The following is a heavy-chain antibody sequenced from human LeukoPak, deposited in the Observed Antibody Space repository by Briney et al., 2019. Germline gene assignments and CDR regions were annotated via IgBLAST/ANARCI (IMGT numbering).Heavy chain of an antibody. CDR1: GFIFSSYS. J-gene: IGHJ4*02. Sequence: GGSLRLSCAASGFIFSSYSMNWVRQAPGKGLEWVSYISSSSSYTNYADSVKGRFTISRDNAKNSLYLQMNSLRAEDTAVYYCARDGGLGDYGGSKPHDYWGQGTLVTVSS. V-gene: IGHV3-21*05. CDR2: ISSSSSYT. D-gene: IGHD4-23*01. CDR3: ARDGGLGDYGGSKPHDY.